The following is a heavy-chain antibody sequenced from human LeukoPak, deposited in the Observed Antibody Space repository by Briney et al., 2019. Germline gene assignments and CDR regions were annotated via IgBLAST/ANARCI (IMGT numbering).Heavy chain of an antibody. CDR2: SYYSGST. J-gene: IGHJ4*02. V-gene: IGHV4-39*01. D-gene: IGHD3-10*01. Sequence: SETLSLTCSVSGGSISSSSYYWVWIRQPPGKGLELIGSSYYSGSTYYNPSLKSRVTISVDTPKNQFPLKLSSVNAAATAVYYCARVTWYGSGRPWYFDYWGQGTLVSVSS. CDR1: GGSISSSSYY. CDR3: ARVTWYGSGRPWYFDY.